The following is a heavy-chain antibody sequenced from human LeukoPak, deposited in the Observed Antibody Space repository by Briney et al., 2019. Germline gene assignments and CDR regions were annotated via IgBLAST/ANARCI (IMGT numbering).Heavy chain of an antibody. Sequence: GGSLRLSCAASGFTFDDYAMHWVRQAPGKGLEWVSGISWNSGSIGYADSVKGRFTISRDNAKNSLYLQMNSLRAEDTALYYCAKDIRHGGNSQSFQHWGQGTLVTVSS. V-gene: IGHV3-9*01. CDR3: AKDIRHGGNSQSFQH. J-gene: IGHJ1*01. D-gene: IGHD4-23*01. CDR1: GFTFDDYA. CDR2: ISWNSGSI.